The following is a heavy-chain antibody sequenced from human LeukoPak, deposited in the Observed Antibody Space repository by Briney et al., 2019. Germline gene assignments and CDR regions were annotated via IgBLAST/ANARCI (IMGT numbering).Heavy chain of an antibody. CDR1: GFTFSSYS. D-gene: IGHD3-10*01. V-gene: IGHV3-21*01. Sequence: GGSLRLSCAASGFTFSSYSMNWVRQAPGKGLEWVSSISSSSSYIYYADSVKGRFTISRDNAKNSLYLQMNSLRAEDTAVYYCARADITMVRGSGVYYYYMDVWGKGTTVTVSS. J-gene: IGHJ6*03. CDR3: ARADITMVRGSGVYYYYMDV. CDR2: ISSSSSYI.